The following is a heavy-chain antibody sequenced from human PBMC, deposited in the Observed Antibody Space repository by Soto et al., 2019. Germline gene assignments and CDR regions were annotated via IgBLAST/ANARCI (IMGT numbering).Heavy chain of an antibody. CDR2: MYYSGST. Sequence: QVQLQESGPGLVKPSETLSLTCTVSGGFVNSGSYYWSWIRQPPGKGLEWIGDMYYSGSTHYNPSPKSRVTISIDTSKNQFSLKVSSVTAADTAVYYCARDRGGYNFDYWGQGTLVTVSS. J-gene: IGHJ4*02. CDR3: ARDRGGYNFDY. D-gene: IGHD5-12*01. CDR1: GGFVNSGSYY. V-gene: IGHV4-61*01.